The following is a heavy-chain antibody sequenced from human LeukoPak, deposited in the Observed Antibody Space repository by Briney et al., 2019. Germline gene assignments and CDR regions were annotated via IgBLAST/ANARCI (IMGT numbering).Heavy chain of an antibody. J-gene: IGHJ3*02. Sequence: GGSLRLSCAASGFTFSSYAMSRVRQAPGKGLEWVSAISGSGGSTYYADSVKGRFTISRDNSKNTLYLQMNSLRAEDTAVYYCAKDTYYYDSSGYRAFDIWGQGTMVTVSS. CDR2: ISGSGGST. V-gene: IGHV3-23*01. D-gene: IGHD3-22*01. CDR3: AKDTYYYDSSGYRAFDI. CDR1: GFTFSSYA.